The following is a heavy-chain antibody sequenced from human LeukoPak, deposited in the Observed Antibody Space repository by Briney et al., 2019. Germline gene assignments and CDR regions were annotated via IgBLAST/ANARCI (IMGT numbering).Heavy chain of an antibody. J-gene: IGHJ4*02. CDR1: GFTFSSYD. CDR3: AKDPKYGDYGDYFDY. Sequence: GGSLRLSCAASGFTFSSYDMHWVRQAPGKGLEWVAVISYDGNNKCYADSVKGRFTISRDTSKNTLYLQMNSLRAEDTAVYYCAKDPKYGDYGDYFDYWGQGTLVTVSS. CDR2: ISYDGNNK. D-gene: IGHD4-17*01. V-gene: IGHV3-30*18.